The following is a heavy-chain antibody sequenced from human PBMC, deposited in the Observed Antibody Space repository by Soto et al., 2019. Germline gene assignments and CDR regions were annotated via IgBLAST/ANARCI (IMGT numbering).Heavy chain of an antibody. CDR1: GGTFSSYA. CDR3: ARGPPEGTWDY. D-gene: IGHD1-1*01. Sequence: QVQLVQSGAEVKKPGSSVKVSCKASGGTFSSYAISWVRQAPGQGLEWMGGIIPIFGTANYAQKFQGRVTITADEARRRGYMELSRLRSEDTAVDYCARGPPEGTWDYWGQGTVVTVSS. J-gene: IGHJ4*02. V-gene: IGHV1-69*01. CDR2: IIPIFGTA.